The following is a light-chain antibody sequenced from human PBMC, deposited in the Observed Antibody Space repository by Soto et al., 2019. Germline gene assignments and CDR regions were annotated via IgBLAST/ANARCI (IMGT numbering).Light chain of an antibody. Sequence: EIVLTQSPGTLSLSPGERATLSCRASQSVISSYLAWYQQKPGQAPRLLIYDASRRATGIPDRFSGSGSGTDFTLTISRLEPEDFAVDYCQQYGNSPITFGPGTKVDIK. V-gene: IGKV3-20*01. J-gene: IGKJ3*01. CDR1: QSVISSY. CDR3: QQYGNSPIT. CDR2: DAS.